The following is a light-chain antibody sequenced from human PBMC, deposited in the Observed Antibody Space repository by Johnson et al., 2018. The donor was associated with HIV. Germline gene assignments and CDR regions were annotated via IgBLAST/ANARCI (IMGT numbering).Light chain of an antibody. CDR3: GTWDTSRGAGGL. Sequence: QLVLTQPPSVSAAPGQKVTISCSGSSSNIGNKYVSWYQQLPGTAPKLLIYENTKRPSGIPDRFSGSKSGTSATLAITGLHTGDEADYSCGTWDTSRGAGGLFGAGTRVTGL. J-gene: IGLJ1*01. CDR1: SSNIGNKY. V-gene: IGLV1-51*02. CDR2: ENT.